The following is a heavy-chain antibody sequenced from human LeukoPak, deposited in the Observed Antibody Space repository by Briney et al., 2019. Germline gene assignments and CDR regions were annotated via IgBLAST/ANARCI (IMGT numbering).Heavy chain of an antibody. D-gene: IGHD2-2*01. V-gene: IGHV1-69*01. CDR3: ARARVPIVVVPAALNY. Sequence: SVKVSCKASGGTFSSYAISWVRQAPGRGLEWMGGIIPIFGTANYAQKFQGRVTITADESTSTAYMELSSLRSEDTAVYYCARARVPIVVVPAALNYWGQGTLVTVSS. CDR1: GGTFSSYA. CDR2: IIPIFGTA. J-gene: IGHJ4*02.